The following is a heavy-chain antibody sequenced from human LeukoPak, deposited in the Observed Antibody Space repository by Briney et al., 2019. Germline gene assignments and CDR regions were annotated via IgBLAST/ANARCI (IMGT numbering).Heavy chain of an antibody. CDR2: IIPILGIA. J-gene: IGHJ6*02. CDR3: AAQGGYCSSTSCYVIDYYYYGMDV. D-gene: IGHD2-2*01. CDR1: GGTFSSYA. Sequence: GASVKVSCKASGGTFSSYAISWVRQAPGQGLEWMGRIIPILGIANYAQKFQGRVTITADKSTSTAYMELSSLRSEDTAVYYCAAQGGYCSSTSCYVIDYYYYGMDVWGQGTTVTVSS. V-gene: IGHV1-69*04.